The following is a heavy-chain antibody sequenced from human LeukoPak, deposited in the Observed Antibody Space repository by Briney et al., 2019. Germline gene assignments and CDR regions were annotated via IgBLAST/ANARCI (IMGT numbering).Heavy chain of an antibody. CDR2: INPNSGGT. J-gene: IGHJ4*02. D-gene: IGHD3-22*01. V-gene: IGHV1-2*02. CDR3: ARPGSTYYYDSSGYYFGYYFDY. CDR1: GYTFTGYY. Sequence: ASVKVSFKASGYTFTGYYMHWVRQAPGQGLEWMGWINPNSGGTNYAQKFQGRVTMTRDTSISTAYMELSRLRSDDTAVYYCARPGSTYYYDSSGYYFGYYFDYWGQGTLVTVSS.